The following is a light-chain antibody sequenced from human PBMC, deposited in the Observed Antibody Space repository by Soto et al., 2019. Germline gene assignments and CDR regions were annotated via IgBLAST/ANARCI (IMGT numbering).Light chain of an antibody. CDR2: CNI. V-gene: IGLV1-40*01. J-gene: IGLJ2*01. Sequence: QSVLTQPPSVSGAPGQRVTISCTGSSSNIGAGYDVHWYQQLPGTAPKLLIYCNINRPSGVPDRFSGSKSGTSASLAITGXXXXXXXXXXXQSYDSSLSGYVVFGGGTKLTVL. CDR1: SSNIGAGYD. CDR3: QSYDSSLSGYVV.